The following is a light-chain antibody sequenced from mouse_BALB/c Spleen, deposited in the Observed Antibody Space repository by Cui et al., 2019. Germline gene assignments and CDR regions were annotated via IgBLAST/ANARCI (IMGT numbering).Light chain of an antibody. V-gene: IGKV4-61*01. CDR2: RTS. Sequence: QIVLPQSPAIMYASPGEKVTISCSASSSASTMYWYQQKPGSSPKPWIYRTSNLSSGLPARLSGSGSRTSYSLTISSMDAEDAATYDCQQYHSYPPIPTFGAGTKLELK. CDR3: QQYHSYPPIPT. J-gene: IGKJ5*01. CDR1: SSAST.